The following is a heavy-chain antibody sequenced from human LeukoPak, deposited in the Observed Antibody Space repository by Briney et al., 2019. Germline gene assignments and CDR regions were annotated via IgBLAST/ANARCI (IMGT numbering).Heavy chain of an antibody. V-gene: IGHV1-46*01. J-gene: IGHJ6*03. CDR1: GYTLTSYY. CDR2: INPSGGST. D-gene: IGHD4-17*01. Sequence: ASVKVSCKASGYTLTSYYMHWVRQAPGQGLEWMGIINPSGGSTSYAQKFQGRVTMTRDTSTRTVYMELSSLRSEDTAVYYCARDESSRLFGDYPYHTDYMDVWGKGTTVTVSS. CDR3: ARDESSRLFGDYPYHTDYMDV.